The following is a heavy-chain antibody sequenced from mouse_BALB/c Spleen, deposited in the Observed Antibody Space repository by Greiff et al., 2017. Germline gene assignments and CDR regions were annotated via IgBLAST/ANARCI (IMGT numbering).Heavy chain of an antibody. CDR3: ARARYPYAMDY. D-gene: IGHD2-14*01. CDR1: GFTFSDYY. V-gene: IGHV5-4*02. CDR2: ISDGGSYT. J-gene: IGHJ4*01. Sequence: EVKLVESGGGLVKPGGSLKLSCAASGFTFSDYYMYWVRQTPEKRLEWVATISDGGSYTYYPDSVKGRFTISRDNAKNNLYLQMSSLKSEDTAMYYCARARYPYAMDYWGQGTSVTVSS.